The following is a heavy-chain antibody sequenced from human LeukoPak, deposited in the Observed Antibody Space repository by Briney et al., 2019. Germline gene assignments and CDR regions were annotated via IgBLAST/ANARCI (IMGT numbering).Heavy chain of an antibody. J-gene: IGHJ4*02. D-gene: IGHD4-17*01. Sequence: GGSLRLSCAASGXTVSSNYVNWVRQAPGKGLEWVSVIYSGGSTYYADSVKGRFTISRDNSKNTLYLQMNSLRAEDTAVYYCAREAVTRNYFDYWGQGTLVTVSS. CDR1: GXTVSSNY. CDR2: IYSGGST. V-gene: IGHV3-53*01. CDR3: AREAVTRNYFDY.